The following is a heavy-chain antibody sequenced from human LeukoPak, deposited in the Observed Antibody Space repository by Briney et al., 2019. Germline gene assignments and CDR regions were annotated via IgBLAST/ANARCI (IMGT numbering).Heavy chain of an antibody. J-gene: IGHJ6*02. D-gene: IGHD3-10*01. V-gene: IGHV3-9*01. CDR2: ISWNSGSI. CDR3: AKAPGFYDMDV. Sequence: GGSLRLSCAASGFTFHDYAMHWVRQRPGKGLEWVSGISWNSGSILYADSVKGRFTISRDNAKNSLYLQMNSLRAEDTALYYCAKAPGFYDMDVWGQGTTVSVSS. CDR1: GFTFHDYA.